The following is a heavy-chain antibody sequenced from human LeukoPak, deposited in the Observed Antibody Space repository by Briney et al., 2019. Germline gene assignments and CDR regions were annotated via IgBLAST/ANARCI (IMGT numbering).Heavy chain of an antibody. CDR1: GYTFIPYE. CDR2: MNPNSGNT. Sequence: GASVKVSCKASGYTFIPYEMNWVRQATGQGLEWMGWMNPNSGNTGYAQKFQGRVTMTRNTSISTAYMELSSLRSEDSAVYYCARAQGVIAASGGDPWGQGTLVTVSS. J-gene: IGHJ5*02. V-gene: IGHV1-8*01. CDR3: ARAQGVIAASGGDP. D-gene: IGHD6-6*01.